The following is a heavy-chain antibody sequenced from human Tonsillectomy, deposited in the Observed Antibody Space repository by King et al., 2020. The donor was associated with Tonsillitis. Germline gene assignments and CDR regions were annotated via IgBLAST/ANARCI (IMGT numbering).Heavy chain of an antibody. Sequence: VQLVESGGGLVQPGRSLRLSCAASGFIFDDYAMHWVRQAPGKGLEWVSGISWNSGTIGYADSVRGRFTISRDNAKNSLYLQMNTLRAEDTALYYCAKDLRGEYYYDSSGYGAFDYWGQGTLVTASS. CDR2: ISWNSGTI. CDR1: GFIFDDYA. J-gene: IGHJ4*02. D-gene: IGHD3-22*01. V-gene: IGHV3-9*01. CDR3: AKDLRGEYYYDSSGYGAFDY.